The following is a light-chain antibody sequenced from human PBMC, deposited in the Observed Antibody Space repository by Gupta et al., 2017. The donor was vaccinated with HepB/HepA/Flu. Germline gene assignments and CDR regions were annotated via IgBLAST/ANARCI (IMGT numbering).Light chain of an antibody. V-gene: IGKV2-28*01. J-gene: IGKJ1*01. CDR2: VGS. CDR3: MQYLQTWT. Sequence: DIVMTQSPLSLAVTPGEPTSISCRSSQSLLHSNGYNYVDWYLQKPGQSPQLLIYVGSYRASGVPDRFSGSGSGTDFTLKSSRGEAEDVGVYYGMQYLQTWTFGQGTTVEIK. CDR1: QSLLHSNGYNY.